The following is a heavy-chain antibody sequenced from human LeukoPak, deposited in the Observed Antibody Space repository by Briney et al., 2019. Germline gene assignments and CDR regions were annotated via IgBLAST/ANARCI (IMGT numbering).Heavy chain of an antibody. CDR3: ARDRSVRYFDY. Sequence: GGSLRLSCAASGFTFSSYGMHWVRQAPDKGLEWVAVIWYDGSNKYYADSVKGRFTISRDTPKNTLYLQMNSLRAEDTAVYYCARDRSVRYFDYWGQGALVTVSS. CDR1: GFTFSSYG. CDR2: IWYDGSNK. D-gene: IGHD2-15*01. V-gene: IGHV3-33*01. J-gene: IGHJ4*02.